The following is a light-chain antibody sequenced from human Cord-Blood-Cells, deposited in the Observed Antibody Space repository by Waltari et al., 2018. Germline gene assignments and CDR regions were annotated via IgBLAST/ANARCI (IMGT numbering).Light chain of an antibody. CDR2: AAS. CDR3: QQSYSNPFT. J-gene: IGKJ3*01. V-gene: IGKV1-39*01. Sequence: DIQMTQSPSSLSASVGDRVTITCRASQSISSYLNWYQQKPGKAPKLLIYAASSLQSGVPSRFSGSGSGTDFTLTISSLQPDDFATYYCQQSYSNPFTFGHGTKVDIK. CDR1: QSISSY.